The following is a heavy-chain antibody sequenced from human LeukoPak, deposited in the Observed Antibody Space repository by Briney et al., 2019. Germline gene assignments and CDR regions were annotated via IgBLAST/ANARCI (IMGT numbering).Heavy chain of an antibody. CDR2: IYYSGST. D-gene: IGHD3-22*01. J-gene: IGHJ3*01. CDR1: GGFISSYY. Sequence: SETLSLTCTVSGGFISSYYWSWIRQPPGKGLEWIGYIYYSGSTNYNPSLKSRVTISVDTSKNQFSLKLSSVTAADTAVYYCARRPYYYDSSGYYDDWGQGTMVTVSS. CDR3: ARRPYYYDSSGYYDD. V-gene: IGHV4-59*08.